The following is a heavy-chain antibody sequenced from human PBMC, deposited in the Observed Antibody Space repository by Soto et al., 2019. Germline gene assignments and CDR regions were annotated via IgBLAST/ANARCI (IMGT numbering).Heavy chain of an antibody. J-gene: IGHJ4*02. V-gene: IGHV1-69*01. CDR2: FIPVYRTL. CDR3: ATGVIWIGYFTVDS. D-gene: IGHD3-3*01. CDR1: GGSFGNSA. Sequence: QVLLVQSGAEVKKPGSSVKISCKASGGSFGNSAINWVRQTPGQGLEWLGGFIPVYRTLNYAQKFQGRVTITADESMGTAYMPRNSLASNDTAVYYCATGVIWIGYFTVDSWGQGTRVTVSS.